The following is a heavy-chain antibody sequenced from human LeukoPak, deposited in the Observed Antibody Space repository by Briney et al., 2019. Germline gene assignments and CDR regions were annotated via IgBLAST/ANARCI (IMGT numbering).Heavy chain of an antibody. CDR1: GFTFSRSW. V-gene: IGHV3-7*01. Sequence: GGSLRLSCAAAGFTFSRSWMTWVRQAPGKGLGWVANIKYDGSDIYYADSVKGRFTISRDNAKNSLYLQMSSLRAEDTAVYYCARDTGNSGPDYWGQGTLVTVSS. CDR2: IKYDGSDI. D-gene: IGHD5-12*01. J-gene: IGHJ4*02. CDR3: ARDTGNSGPDY.